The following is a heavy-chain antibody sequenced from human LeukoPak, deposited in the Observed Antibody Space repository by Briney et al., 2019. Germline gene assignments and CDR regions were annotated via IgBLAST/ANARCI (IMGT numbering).Heavy chain of an antibody. J-gene: IGHJ5*02. CDR1: GYSVGSAYY. CDR3: ARDPNWDSWFDP. D-gene: IGHD3-16*01. Sequence: SETLSLTCAVSGYSVGSAYYWVWIRQPPGKGLEWIGTISHNGNAYYNPSLKSRLAMSVETSKNQFSLHLNSVTAADTAMYFCARDPNWDSWFDPWGQGALVTVSS. CDR2: ISHNGNA. V-gene: IGHV4-38-2*02.